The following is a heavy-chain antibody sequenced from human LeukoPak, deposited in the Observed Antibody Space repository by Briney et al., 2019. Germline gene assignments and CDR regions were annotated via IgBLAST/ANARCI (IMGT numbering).Heavy chain of an antibody. CDR2: IYYSGST. V-gene: IGHV4-59*08. J-gene: IGHJ5*02. Sequence: SETLSLTCTVSGGSISSYYWSWIRQPPGKGLEWIGYIYYSGSTNYNPSLKSRVTISVDTSKNQFSRKLSSVTAADTAVYYCARAGVVAATTNWFDPWGQGTLVTVSS. D-gene: IGHD2-15*01. CDR3: ARAGVVAATTNWFDP. CDR1: GGSISSYY.